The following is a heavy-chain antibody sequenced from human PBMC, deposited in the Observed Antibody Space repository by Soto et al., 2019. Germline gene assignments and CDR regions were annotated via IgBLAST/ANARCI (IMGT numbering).Heavy chain of an antibody. CDR1: RLTFSSYA. CDR2: ISYDGSNK. CDR3: ARAGLDYGVPGDALDI. D-gene: IGHD2-2*01. J-gene: IGHJ3*02. V-gene: IGHV3-30-3*01. Sequence: GVSLRLPWLASRLTFSSYAMHWVRQAPGKGLEWGAVISYDGSNKYYADSVKGRFTISRDNSKNTLYLQMNSLRAEDTAVYYCARAGLDYGVPGDALDIWGEG.